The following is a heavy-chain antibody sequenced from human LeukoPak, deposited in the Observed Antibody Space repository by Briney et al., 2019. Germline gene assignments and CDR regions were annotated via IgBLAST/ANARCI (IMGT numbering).Heavy chain of an antibody. CDR1: GFTFSSYS. CDR2: ISSSSSYI. D-gene: IGHD3-10*01. J-gene: IGHJ6*02. V-gene: IGHV3-21*01. Sequence: GGSLRLSCAASGFTFSSYSMNWVRQAPGKGLEWVSSISSSSSYIYYADSVKGRFTISRDNAKNSLYLQMNSLRAEDTAVYYCARDFRGGLGFGDPVYYGMDVWGQGTTVTVSS. CDR3: ARDFRGGLGFGDPVYYGMDV.